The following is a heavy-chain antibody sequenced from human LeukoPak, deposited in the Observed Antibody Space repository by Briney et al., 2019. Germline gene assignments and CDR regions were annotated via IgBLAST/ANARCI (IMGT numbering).Heavy chain of an antibody. CDR1: GYTFTSYG. D-gene: IGHD3-9*01. V-gene: IGHV1-18*04. CDR2: TSTHNDET. J-gene: IGHJ4*02. CDR3: ARDPYHKILPGYGSAMGH. Sequence: GASVKVSCKASGYTFTSYGISWVRQAPGQGLEWMGWTSTHNDETAYARKFQDRLTMTTDTSTSTAYLELRSLRADDTAVYYCARDPYHKILPGYGSAMGHWGQGILVTVSS.